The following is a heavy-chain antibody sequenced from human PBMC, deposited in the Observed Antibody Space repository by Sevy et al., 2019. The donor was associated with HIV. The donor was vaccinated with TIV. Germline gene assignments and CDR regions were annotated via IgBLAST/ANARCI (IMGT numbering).Heavy chain of an antibody. Sequence: GGSLRLSCEASGFTFSSYWMHWVRQVPGKGLVWVSRIHPDGSRTSYVDSVKGRFTISRDNAKNTLYLQRNSLRGEDTAVYYCAKDFDWPSGYWGQGTLVTVSS. V-gene: IGHV3-74*01. J-gene: IGHJ4*02. CDR2: IHPDGSRT. CDR3: AKDFDWPSGY. D-gene: IGHD3-9*01. CDR1: GFTFSSYW.